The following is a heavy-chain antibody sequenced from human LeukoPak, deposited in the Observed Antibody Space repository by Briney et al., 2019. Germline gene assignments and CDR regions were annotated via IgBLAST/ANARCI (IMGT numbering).Heavy chain of an antibody. CDR3: ARADSSGWYPPYYYYYMDV. J-gene: IGHJ6*03. Sequence: GGSLRLSCAASGFSISRNYMSWVRQAPGKGLEWVSVIYPGGSIYYADSVKGRFTISRDNAKNSLYLQMNSLRAEDTAVYYCARADSSGWYPPYYYYYMDVWGKGTTVTVSS. D-gene: IGHD6-19*01. CDR1: GFSISRNY. CDR2: IYPGGSI. V-gene: IGHV3-66*01.